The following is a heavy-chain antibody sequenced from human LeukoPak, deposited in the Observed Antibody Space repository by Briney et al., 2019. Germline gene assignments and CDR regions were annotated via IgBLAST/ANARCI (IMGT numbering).Heavy chain of an antibody. CDR3: STSISSTEAFDI. CDR2: INSDGTST. Sequence: GGSLRLSCAASGFTFSSYWMHWVRQVPEKGLMWVSRINSDGTSTGYADSVKGRLTISRDNAKNTLSLQMNSLRAEDTAVYYCSTSISSTEAFDIWGQGTMVTVSS. J-gene: IGHJ3*02. V-gene: IGHV3-74*01. D-gene: IGHD2-21*01. CDR1: GFTFSSYW.